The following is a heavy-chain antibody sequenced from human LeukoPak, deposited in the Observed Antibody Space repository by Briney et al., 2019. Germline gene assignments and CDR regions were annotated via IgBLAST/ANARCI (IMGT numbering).Heavy chain of an antibody. J-gene: IGHJ5*02. CDR3: ARDQYYYDSSGYYYGGEFDP. CDR2: ISAYNGNT. D-gene: IGHD3-22*01. CDR1: GYTFTSYG. V-gene: IGHV1-18*01. Sequence: ASVKVSCKASGYTFTSYGISWVRQAPGQGLEWMGWISAYNGNTNYAQKLQGRVTITADESTSTAYMELSSLRSEDTAVYYCARDQYYYDSSGYYYGGEFDPWGQGTLVTVSS.